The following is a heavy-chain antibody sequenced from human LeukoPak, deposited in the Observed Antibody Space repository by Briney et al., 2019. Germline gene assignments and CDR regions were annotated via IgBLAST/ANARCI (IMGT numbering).Heavy chain of an antibody. CDR3: ARPRRGYTYGFFDY. Sequence: PGGSLRLSCTASGFTFSGAWMTWVRQAPGKGLEWVANIREDGTEKNYVDSVKGRFTISRDNAKNSLYLQMNSLRADDTAVYYCARPRRGYTYGFFDYWGQGTQVSVSS. CDR1: GFTFSGAW. J-gene: IGHJ4*02. D-gene: IGHD5-18*01. V-gene: IGHV3-7*01. CDR2: IREDGTEK.